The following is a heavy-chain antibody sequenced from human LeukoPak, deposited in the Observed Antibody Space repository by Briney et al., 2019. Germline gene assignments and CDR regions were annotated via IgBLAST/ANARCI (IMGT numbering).Heavy chain of an antibody. D-gene: IGHD1-26*01. CDR1: GYTFSGYD. V-gene: IGHV1-8*01. J-gene: IGHJ4*02. CDR2: MSPSTGDT. CDR3: TRGSLSGSSRDY. Sequence: ASVRVSCKASGYTFSGYDINWVRQAIGQGLEWMGRMSPSTGDTGYAQKFQGRVTMTRNTSVDTAFMELNGLGFEDTAIYYCTRGSLSGSSRDYWGQGTLVTVSS.